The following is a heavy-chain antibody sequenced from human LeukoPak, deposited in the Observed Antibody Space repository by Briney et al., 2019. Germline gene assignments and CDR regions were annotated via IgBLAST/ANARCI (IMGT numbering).Heavy chain of an antibody. CDR2: IWYDGSNK. D-gene: IGHD3-3*01. J-gene: IGHJ4*02. Sequence: PSGRSLRLSCAASGFTFSSYGMHWVRQAPGKGLEWVAVIWYDGSNKYHADSVKGRFTISRDNSKNTLYLQMNSLRAEDTAVYYCARDDGGSLDYWGQGTLVTVSS. CDR3: ARDDGGSLDY. V-gene: IGHV3-33*01. CDR1: GFTFSSYG.